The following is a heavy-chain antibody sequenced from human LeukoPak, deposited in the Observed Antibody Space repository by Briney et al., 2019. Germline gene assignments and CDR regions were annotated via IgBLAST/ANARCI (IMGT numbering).Heavy chain of an antibody. J-gene: IGHJ4*02. CDR2: VNPNSGNT. CDR3: ARQSEFLEWLYYFDS. Sequence: ASVKVSCKASGYTFTSYDINWVRQATGQGLEWMGWVNPNSGNTDFGQKFQGRLTITRNTSISTVYMELSSLRSEDTAVYYCARQSEFLEWLYYFDSWGQGTLVTVSS. CDR1: GYTFTSYD. V-gene: IGHV1-8*03. D-gene: IGHD3-3*01.